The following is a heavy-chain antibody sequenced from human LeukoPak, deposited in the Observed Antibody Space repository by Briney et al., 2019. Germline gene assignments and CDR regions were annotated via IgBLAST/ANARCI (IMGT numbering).Heavy chain of an antibody. D-gene: IGHD3-16*01. CDR1: GGSFSGYY. CDR2: INHSGST. CDR3: ARHAWGYFDY. J-gene: IGHJ4*02. V-gene: IGHV4-34*01. Sequence: PSETLSLTCAVYGGSFSGYYWSWIRQPPGKGLEWIGEINHSGSTNYNPSLKSRVTISVDTSKNQFSLKLSSVTAADTAVYYCARHAWGYFDYWGQGTLVTVSS.